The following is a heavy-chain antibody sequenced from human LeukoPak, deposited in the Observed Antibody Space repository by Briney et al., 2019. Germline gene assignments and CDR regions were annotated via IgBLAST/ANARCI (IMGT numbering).Heavy chain of an antibody. CDR1: GGSISGSSYY. CDR2: IYYRGST. V-gene: IGHV4-39*01. D-gene: IGHD2-21*02. J-gene: IGHJ4*02. CDR3: AKTVWSRLAAELDS. Sequence: PSXXLSLTCSVSGGSISGSSYYWGWIRQPPGKGLEWIGNIYYRGSTYYNPSLKSRVIMSIDTSKNQFSLKVNSVTATDTAVYYCAKTVWSRLAAELDSWGQGTLVTVSS.